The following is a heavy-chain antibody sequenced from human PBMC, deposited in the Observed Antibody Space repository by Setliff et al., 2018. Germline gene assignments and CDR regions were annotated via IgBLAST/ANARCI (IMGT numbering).Heavy chain of an antibody. CDR1: GFSLDSHT. D-gene: IGHD3-22*01. CDR3: ARDPSSSWEWFDS. V-gene: IGHV3-33*07. Sequence: GSLRLSCTTSGFSLDSHTMLWVRQAPGKGLDWVTLFWHDGTTKIYADSVKGRFTISRDNPKNTLYLQLDSLRAEDTAVFYCARDPSSSWEWFDSWGQGTLVTVSS. CDR2: FWHDGTTK. J-gene: IGHJ5*01.